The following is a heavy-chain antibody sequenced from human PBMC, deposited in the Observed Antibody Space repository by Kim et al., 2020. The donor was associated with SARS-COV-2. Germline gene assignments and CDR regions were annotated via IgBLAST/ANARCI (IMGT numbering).Heavy chain of an antibody. D-gene: IGHD3-10*01. Sequence: AQKYQGRVTITADESTSTAYMELSSLRSEDTAVYYCARVSDGEYYYYMDVWGKGTTVTVSS. CDR3: ARVSDGEYYYYMDV. J-gene: IGHJ6*03. V-gene: IGHV1-69*01.